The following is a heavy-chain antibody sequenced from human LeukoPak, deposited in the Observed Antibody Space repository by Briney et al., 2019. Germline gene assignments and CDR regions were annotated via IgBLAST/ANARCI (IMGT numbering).Heavy chain of an antibody. V-gene: IGHV3-9*01. CDR2: ISWNSGSI. J-gene: IGHJ4*02. CDR3: AKGDSIVVVTAADYFDY. Sequence: GRSLRLSCAASGFTFDDYAMHWVRQAPGKGLEWVSGISWNSGSIGYADSVKGRFTISRDNAKNSLYLQMNSLRAEDTAVYYCAKGDSIVVVTAADYFDYWGQGTLVTVSS. CDR1: GFTFDDYA. D-gene: IGHD2-21*02.